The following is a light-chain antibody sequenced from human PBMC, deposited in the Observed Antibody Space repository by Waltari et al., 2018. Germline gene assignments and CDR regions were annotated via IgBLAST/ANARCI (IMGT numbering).Light chain of an antibody. CDR3: QQYNSYPF. V-gene: IGKV1-5*03. Sequence: DIQMTQSPSTLSASVGDRVTITCRASQSISSWLAWYQQKPGKAPKLLIYKASSLESGVPSRFSGSGSGTEFTLTINSLQPDDFATYYCQQYNSYPFFGGGTKVEIK. J-gene: IGKJ4*01. CDR2: KAS. CDR1: QSISSW.